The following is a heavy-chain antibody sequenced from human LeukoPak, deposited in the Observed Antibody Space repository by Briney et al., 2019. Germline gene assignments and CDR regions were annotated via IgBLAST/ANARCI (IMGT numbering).Heavy chain of an antibody. CDR1: EYTFSVYH. J-gene: IGHJ4*02. Sequence: ASVKVSCKASEYTFSVYHIHWVRQAPGQGLEWMGWINPNNGDTNSAQKFQGRVTMTRDTSISTAYMELTRLGSDDTAVYSCASESPGTSYFDYWGQGTQVTVSS. CDR2: INPNNGDT. V-gene: IGHV1-2*02. CDR3: ASESPGTSYFDY.